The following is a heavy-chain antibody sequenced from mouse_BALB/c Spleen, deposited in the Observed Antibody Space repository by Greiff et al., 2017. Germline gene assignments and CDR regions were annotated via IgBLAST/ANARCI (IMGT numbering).Heavy chain of an antibody. Sequence: QVQLQQSGAELAKPGASVKMSCKASGYTFTSYWMHWVKQRPGQGLEWIGYINPSTGYTEYNQKFKDKATLTADKSSSTAYMQLSSLTSEDSAVYYCARNYRYDGYWGQGTLVTVSA. D-gene: IGHD2-14*01. J-gene: IGHJ3*01. V-gene: IGHV1-7*01. CDR1: GYTFTSYW. CDR3: ARNYRYDGY. CDR2: INPSTGYT.